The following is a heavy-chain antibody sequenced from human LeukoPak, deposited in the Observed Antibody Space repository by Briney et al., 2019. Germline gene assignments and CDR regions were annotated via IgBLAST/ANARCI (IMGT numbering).Heavy chain of an antibody. Sequence: GGSLRLSCAASGFTFSSYAMSWVRQAPGKGLEWVSAISGSGGSTYYADSVKGRFTISRGNSKNTMYLQMNSLRPEDTAVYYCAKALPAMVVYYFDYWGQGTLVAVSS. J-gene: IGHJ4*02. D-gene: IGHD5-18*01. V-gene: IGHV3-23*01. CDR3: AKALPAMVVYYFDY. CDR2: ISGSGGST. CDR1: GFTFSSYA.